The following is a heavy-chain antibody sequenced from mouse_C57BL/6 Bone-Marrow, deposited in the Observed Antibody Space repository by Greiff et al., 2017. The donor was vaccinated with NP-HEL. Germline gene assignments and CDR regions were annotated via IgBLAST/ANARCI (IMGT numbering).Heavy chain of an antibody. J-gene: IGHJ1*03. CDR3: TTCRYYGSSHYWYFDV. D-gene: IGHD1-1*01. CDR1: GFNIKDDY. CDR2: IDPENGDT. Sequence: EVQLQQSGAELVRPGASVKLSCTASGFNIKDDYMHWVKQRPEQGLEWIGWIDPENGDTEYASKFQGKATITADTSSNTAYLQLSSLTSEDTAVYYCTTCRYYGSSHYWYFDVWGTGTTVTVSS. V-gene: IGHV14-4*01.